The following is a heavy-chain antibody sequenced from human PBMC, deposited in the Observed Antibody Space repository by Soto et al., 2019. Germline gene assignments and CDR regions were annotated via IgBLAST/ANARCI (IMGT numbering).Heavy chain of an antibody. CDR2: ISSSGSTI. J-gene: IGHJ6*03. Sequence: PGGSLRLSCAASGFTFSDYYMSWIRQAPGKGLEWVSYISSSGSTIYYADSVKGRFTISRDNAKNSLYLQMNSLRAEDTAVYYCARGWGITMVRGVLPYYYMDVWGKGTTVTVSS. V-gene: IGHV3-11*01. CDR3: ARGWGITMVRGVLPYYYMDV. CDR1: GFTFSDYY. D-gene: IGHD3-10*01.